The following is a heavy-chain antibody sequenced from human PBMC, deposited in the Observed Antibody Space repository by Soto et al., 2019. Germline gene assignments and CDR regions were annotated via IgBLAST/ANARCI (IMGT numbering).Heavy chain of an antibody. V-gene: IGHV6-1*01. CDR3: AREQLRLYYYYYGMDV. CDR1: GDSVSSNSAA. CDR2: TYYRSKWYN. J-gene: IGHJ6*02. Sequence: SQTLSLTCAISGDSVSSNSAAWNWIRQSPSRGLEWLGRTYYRSKWYNDYAVSVKSRITIDPDTSKNQFSLQLNSVTPEDTAVYYCAREQLRLYYYYYGMDVWGQGTTVTVS. D-gene: IGHD5-18*01.